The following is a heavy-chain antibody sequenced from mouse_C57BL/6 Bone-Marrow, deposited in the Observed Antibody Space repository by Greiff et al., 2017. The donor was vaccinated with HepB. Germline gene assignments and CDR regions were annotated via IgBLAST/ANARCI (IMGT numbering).Heavy chain of an antibody. CDR2: IYPGSGST. V-gene: IGHV1-55*01. D-gene: IGHD1-1*01. J-gene: IGHJ1*03. CDR3: AREGAITTVPRYFDV. Sequence: QVQLQQPGAELVKPGASVKMSCKASGYTFTSYWITCVKQRPGQGLEWIGDIYPGSGSTNYNEKFKSKATLTVDTSSSTAYMQLSSLTSEDSAVYYCAREGAITTVPRYFDVWGTGTTVTVSS. CDR1: GYTFTSYW.